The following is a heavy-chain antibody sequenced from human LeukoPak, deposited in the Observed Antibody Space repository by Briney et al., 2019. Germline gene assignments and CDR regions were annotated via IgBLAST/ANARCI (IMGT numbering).Heavy chain of an antibody. Sequence: SDTLALICSVSGGSLSSYYWIWVRQPPGKGLEWGGNLYYCGCTNYNPSLKSRVTIAVDTSKNQCSLKLSSVTAADTAVYYCARASPYYYDSSGYYPFDPWGQGTLVTVSS. J-gene: IGHJ5*02. CDR3: ARASPYYYDSSGYYPFDP. V-gene: IGHV4-59*07. CDR1: GGSLSSYY. CDR2: LYYCGCT. D-gene: IGHD3-22*01.